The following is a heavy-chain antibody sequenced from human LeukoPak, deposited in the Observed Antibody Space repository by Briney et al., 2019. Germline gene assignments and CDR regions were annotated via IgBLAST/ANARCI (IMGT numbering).Heavy chain of an antibody. D-gene: IGHD2-15*01. CDR2: ISYDGSNK. J-gene: IGHJ4*02. Sequence: WGSLRLSCAASGFTFGSYGMHWVCQAPGKGLEWVAVISYDGSNKYYADSVKGRFTISRDNSKNTLYLQMNSLRAEDTAVYYCAKDRRRYCSGGSCYSDYWGQGTLVTVSS. CDR3: AKDRRRYCSGGSCYSDY. CDR1: GFTFGSYG. V-gene: IGHV3-30*18.